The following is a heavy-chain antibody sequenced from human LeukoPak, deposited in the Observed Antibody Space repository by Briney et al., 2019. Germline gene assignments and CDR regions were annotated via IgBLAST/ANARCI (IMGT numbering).Heavy chain of an antibody. CDR1: GFTFNNYW. V-gene: IGHV3-7*01. Sequence: GGSLRLSCAASGFTFNNYWMSWVRQAPGKGLEWVANIKQDGSEKYYVDSVKGRFTISRDNAKNSLYLQMNSLRAEDTAVYYCARGVQEGFLEWVGDYWGQGTLVTVSS. CDR3: ARGVQEGFLEWVGDY. CDR2: IKQDGSEK. D-gene: IGHD3-3*01. J-gene: IGHJ4*02.